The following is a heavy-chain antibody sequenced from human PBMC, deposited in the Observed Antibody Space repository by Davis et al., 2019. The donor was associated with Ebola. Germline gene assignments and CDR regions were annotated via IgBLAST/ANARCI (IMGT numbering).Heavy chain of an antibody. CDR3: ARLAAAGSRGWFDP. D-gene: IGHD6-13*01. J-gene: IGHJ5*02. Sequence: GESLKISCKGSGYSFTSYWSGWVRQMPGKGLEWMGIIYPGDSDTTYSPSFQGQVTISADKSISTAYLQWSSLKASDTVMYYCARLAAAGSRGWFDPWGQGTLVTVSS. V-gene: IGHV5-51*01. CDR1: GYSFTSYW. CDR2: IYPGDSDT.